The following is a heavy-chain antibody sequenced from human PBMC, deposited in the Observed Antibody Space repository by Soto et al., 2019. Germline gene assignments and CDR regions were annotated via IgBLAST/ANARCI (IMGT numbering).Heavy chain of an antibody. CDR2: FDPEDGET. CDR1: LYTLTELS. D-gene: IGHD3-3*01. V-gene: IGHV1-24*01. J-gene: IGHJ4*02. CDR3: ATGTAPYYDFWSGYYVY. Sequence: GASVQVSCKVSLYTLTELSMHWLRQAPGKVLEWMGGFDPEDGETIYAQKFQGRVTMTEDTSTDTAYMELSSLRSEDTAVYYCATGTAPYYDFWSGYYVYWGQGTLVTVSS.